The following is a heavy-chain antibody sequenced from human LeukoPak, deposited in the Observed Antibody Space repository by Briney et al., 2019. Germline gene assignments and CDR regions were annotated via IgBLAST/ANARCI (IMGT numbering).Heavy chain of an antibody. Sequence: GSLRLSCAASGFAFNNAWMSWIRQPPGKGLEWIGYIYNSVNTNYNPSLKSRVTISVDTSRNQFSLRLSSVTAADTAMYYCARDRWFDPWGQGTLVTVSS. CDR1: GFAFNNAW. V-gene: IGHV4-59*01. CDR3: ARDRWFDP. CDR2: IYNSVNT. J-gene: IGHJ5*02.